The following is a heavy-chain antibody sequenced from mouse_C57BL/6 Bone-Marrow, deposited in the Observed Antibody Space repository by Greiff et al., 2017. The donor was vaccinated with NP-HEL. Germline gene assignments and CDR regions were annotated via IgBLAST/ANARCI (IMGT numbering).Heavy chain of an antibody. D-gene: IGHD2-5*01. CDR2: IYPGDGDT. V-gene: IGHV1-82*01. J-gene: IGHJ2*01. CDR3: RYSSYRGYYFDY. CDR1: GYAFSSSW. Sequence: QVQLQQSGPELVKPGASVKISCKASGYAFSSSWMNWVKQRPGKGLEWIGRIYPGDGDTNYNGKFKGKATLTADKSSSTAYMQLSSLTSEDSAVYFCRYSSYRGYYFDYWGRGTTLTVSS.